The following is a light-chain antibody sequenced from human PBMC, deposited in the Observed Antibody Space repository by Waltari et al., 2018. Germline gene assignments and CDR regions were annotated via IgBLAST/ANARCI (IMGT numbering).Light chain of an antibody. CDR3: QTGGHGTWV. J-gene: IGLJ3*02. Sequence: QLVLTQSPSASASLGASVKLTCTLSSGHSRNVIAWPNKQPEKGPRYLMKVNSDGSHSKGDKIPDRFSGSSSGAEHYLTISSLQSEDEADYYCQTGGHGTWVFGGGTKLTVL. CDR1: SGHSRNV. CDR2: VNSDGSH. V-gene: IGLV4-69*01.